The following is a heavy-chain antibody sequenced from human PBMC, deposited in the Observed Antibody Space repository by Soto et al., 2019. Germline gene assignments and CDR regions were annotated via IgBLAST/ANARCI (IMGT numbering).Heavy chain of an antibody. CDR1: GYTFTGYY. V-gene: IGHV1-2*02. D-gene: IGHD3-9*01. CDR2: INPNSGGT. CDR3: ARVGPITIFSLGRWFDP. Sequence: GASVKVSCKASGYTFTGYYMHWVRQAPGQGLEWVGWINPNSGGTNYAQKFQGRVTMTRGTSISTAYMELSRLRSDDTAVYYCARVGPITIFSLGRWFDPWGQGTLVTVSS. J-gene: IGHJ5*02.